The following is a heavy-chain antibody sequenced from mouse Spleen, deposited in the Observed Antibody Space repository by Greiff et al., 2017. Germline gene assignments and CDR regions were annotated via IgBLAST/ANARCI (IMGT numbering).Heavy chain of an antibody. CDR3: ARYHYGSLPYYFDY. D-gene: IGHD1-1*01. Sequence: EVKLVESGAELVKPGASVKLSCTASGFNIKVYYMHWVKQRTEQGLEWIGRIDPEDGETKYAPKFQGKATITADTSSNTAYLQLSSLTSEDTAVYYCARYHYGSLPYYFDYWGQGTTLTVSS. V-gene: IGHV14-2*01. CDR1: GFNIKVYY. CDR2: IDPEDGET. J-gene: IGHJ2*01.